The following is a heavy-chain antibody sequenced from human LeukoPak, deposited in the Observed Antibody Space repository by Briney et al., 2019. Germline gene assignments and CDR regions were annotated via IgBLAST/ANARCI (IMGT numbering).Heavy chain of an antibody. D-gene: IGHD5-18*01. Sequence: SETLSLTCAVYGGSFSGYYWSWIRQPPGKGLEWIGEINHSGSTNYNPSLKSRVTISVDTSKNQFSLKLSSVTAADTAVYYCARRGYSYGRFDYWGEGTLVTVSS. CDR3: ARRGYSYGRFDY. CDR2: INHSGST. J-gene: IGHJ4*02. V-gene: IGHV4-34*01. CDR1: GGSFSGYY.